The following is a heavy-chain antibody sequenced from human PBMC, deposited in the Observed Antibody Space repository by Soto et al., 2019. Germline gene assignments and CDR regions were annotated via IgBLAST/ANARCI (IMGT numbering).Heavy chain of an antibody. CDR1: GGSISSSSYY. V-gene: IGHV4-39*01. CDR2: IYYSGST. Sequence: PSETLSLTCTVSGGSISSSSYYWGWIRQPPGKGLEWIGSIYYSGSTYYNPSLKSRVTISVDTSKNQFSLKLSSVTAADTAVYYCARHDFPMTTVTKGALDYWGQGTLVTVSS. CDR3: ARHDFPMTTVTKGALDY. D-gene: IGHD4-17*01. J-gene: IGHJ4*02.